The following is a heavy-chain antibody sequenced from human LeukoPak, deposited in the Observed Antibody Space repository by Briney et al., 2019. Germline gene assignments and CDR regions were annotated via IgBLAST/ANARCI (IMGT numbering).Heavy chain of an antibody. CDR3: ARDKTLAYCGGDCYPET. CDR1: GCSFSSGDYY. V-gene: IGHV4-61*02. J-gene: IGHJ5*02. CDR2: IYTSGST. Sequence: SQTLSLTCTVSGCSFSSGDYYWSWIRPPAGQGLEWLGRIYTSGSTDYNPSLKSRVTISVDTSKNQFSLKLSSVTAADTAVYYCARDKTLAYCGGDCYPETWGQGALVTVSS. D-gene: IGHD2-21*01.